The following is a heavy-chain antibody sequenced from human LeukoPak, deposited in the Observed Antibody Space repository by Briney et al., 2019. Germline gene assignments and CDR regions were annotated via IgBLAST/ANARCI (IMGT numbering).Heavy chain of an antibody. J-gene: IGHJ4*02. Sequence: GGSLRLSCAASGFTFSSYSMNWVRQAPGKGLEWVSSIRSSSSYIYYADSVKGRFTISRDNAKNSLYLQMNSLRAEDTAVYYCAREGRGSYYFDYWGQGTLVTVSS. CDR3: AREGRGSYYFDY. CDR1: GFTFSSYS. CDR2: IRSSSSYI. D-gene: IGHD1-26*01. V-gene: IGHV3-21*01.